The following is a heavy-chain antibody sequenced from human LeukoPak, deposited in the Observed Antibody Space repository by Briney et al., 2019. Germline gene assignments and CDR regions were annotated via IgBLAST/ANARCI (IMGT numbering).Heavy chain of an antibody. J-gene: IGHJ4*02. CDR2: IDRGSSDI. V-gene: IGHV3-21*01. CDR3: ARDWRAGSGYLDY. CDR1: GIIFSAYT. D-gene: IGHD3-10*01. Sequence: VGSLRLSCAASGIIFSAYTMNWVRQAPGRGLEWVSSIDRGSSDIHYADAVRGRFTISRDNAKNSLYLQMNSLRAEDTAVYYCARDWRAGSGYLDYWGQGTLVTVSS.